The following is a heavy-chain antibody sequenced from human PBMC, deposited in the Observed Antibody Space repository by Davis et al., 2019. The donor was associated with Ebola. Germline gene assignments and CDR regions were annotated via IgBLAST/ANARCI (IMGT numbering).Heavy chain of an antibody. CDR1: SGSISTSHW. D-gene: IGHD2-2*02. CDR2: IYHTGTT. Sequence: MPSETLSLTCGVSSGSISTSHWWCWVRQSPGKGLEWIGEIYHTGTTNYNPSLKSRATMSVDKSKNQFSLKLTSVTAADTAVYYCAIKGYCSSTSCYKVVGGNWFDPWGQGTLVTVSS. J-gene: IGHJ5*02. CDR3: AIKGYCSSTSCYKVVGGNWFDP. V-gene: IGHV4-4*02.